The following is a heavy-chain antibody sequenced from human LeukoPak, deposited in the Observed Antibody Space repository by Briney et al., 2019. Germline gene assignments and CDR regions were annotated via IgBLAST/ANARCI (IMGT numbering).Heavy chain of an antibody. CDR1: GSTLGSSA. Sequence: PGGSLRLSCAASGSTLGSSAVHWVRQAPGQGLEWVAVTSYDGSDKVYSDSVKGRLTISREDSKNTLYLQMDSLREEDTAVYYCARDRGRGVGRRYYGMDVWGQGTTVTVTS. CDR3: ARDRGRGVGRRYYGMDV. CDR2: TSYDGSDK. J-gene: IGHJ6*02. D-gene: IGHD3-16*01. V-gene: IGHV3-30*04.